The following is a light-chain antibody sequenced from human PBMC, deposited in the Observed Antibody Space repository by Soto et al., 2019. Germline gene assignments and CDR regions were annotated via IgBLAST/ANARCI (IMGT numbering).Light chain of an antibody. Sequence: QSALTQPASVSGSPGQSITLSCTGSSSDVAIYDLVSWYQQLPGKAPKLVISEGSKRASGVSNRFSGSKSGNTASLTISGLQAEDEADYYCCSYEDITTSYVFGTGTKLTVL. CDR3: CSYEDITTSYV. J-gene: IGLJ1*01. CDR2: EGS. V-gene: IGLV2-23*01. CDR1: SSDVAIYDL.